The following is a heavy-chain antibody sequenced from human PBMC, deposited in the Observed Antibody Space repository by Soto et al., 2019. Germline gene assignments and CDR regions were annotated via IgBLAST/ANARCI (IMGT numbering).Heavy chain of an antibody. Sequence: ASVKVSCKASGGTFSSYAISWVRQAPGQGLEWMGGIIPILGIANYAQKFQGRVTITADKSTSTAYMELSSLRSEDTAVYYCARERDSNWFDPWGQGTLVTVSS. CDR3: ARERDSNWFDP. CDR1: GGTFSSYA. CDR2: IIPILGIA. J-gene: IGHJ5*02. V-gene: IGHV1-69*10. D-gene: IGHD2-15*01.